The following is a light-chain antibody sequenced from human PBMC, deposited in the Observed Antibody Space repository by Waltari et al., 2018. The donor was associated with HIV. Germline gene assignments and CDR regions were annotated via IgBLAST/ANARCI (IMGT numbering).Light chain of an antibody. J-gene: IGLJ3*02. CDR1: SSDIGSYDF. V-gene: IGLV2-8*01. CDR2: EVT. Sequence: QSALNQPPSASGSLGQSVTISCTGSSSDIGSYDFVSWFQQHPHSAPKLLLYEVTRRPSTVSDRFSGSRSGNTAFLTVAGLQPDDEATYFCSSYGDSLRVLFGGGTNVTVL. CDR3: SSYGDSLRVL.